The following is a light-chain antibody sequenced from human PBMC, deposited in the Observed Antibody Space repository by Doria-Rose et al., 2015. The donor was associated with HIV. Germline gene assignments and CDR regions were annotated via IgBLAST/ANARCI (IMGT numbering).Light chain of an antibody. CDR1: GSTIRTAHD. V-gene: IGLV1-40*01. J-gene: IGLJ2*01. Sequence: QRVNISCAGGGSTIRTAHDVQWYQHLPHTPPQLLIYGSTHRPSGVPDRFSVSKSGTSASLAITGLQAEDEADYYCQSYDSSLSDVVFGGGTKLTVL. CDR2: GST. CDR3: QSYDSSLSDVV.